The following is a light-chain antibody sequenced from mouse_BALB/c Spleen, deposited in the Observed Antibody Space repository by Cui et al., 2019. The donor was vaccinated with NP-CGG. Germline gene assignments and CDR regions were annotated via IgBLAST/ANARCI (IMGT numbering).Light chain of an antibody. CDR1: TGAVTTSNY. CDR2: GTN. J-gene: IGLJ1*01. CDR3: ALWYSNHWV. Sequence: QAVVTQESALTTSPGETVTHTCRSSTGAVTTSNYANWVQEKADHLFTGLIGGTNNRAPGVPARFSGSLIGDKAALTITGAQTEDEAIYFCALWYSNHWVFGGGTKLTVL. V-gene: IGLV1*01.